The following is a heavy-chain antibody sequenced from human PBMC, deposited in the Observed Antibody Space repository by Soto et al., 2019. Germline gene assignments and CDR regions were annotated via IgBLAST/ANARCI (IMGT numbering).Heavy chain of an antibody. J-gene: IGHJ6*03. Sequence: EVQLLESGGGLVQPGGSLRLSCAASGFTFSSYAMSWVRQAPGKGLEWVSAISGSGGSTYYADSVKGRFTISRDNSKNTLYLQMNSRRAEDTAVYYCAKGGGSNRYYYYMDVWGKGTTVTVSS. CDR2: ISGSGGST. CDR1: GFTFSSYA. V-gene: IGHV3-23*01. D-gene: IGHD2-15*01. CDR3: AKGGGSNRYYYYMDV.